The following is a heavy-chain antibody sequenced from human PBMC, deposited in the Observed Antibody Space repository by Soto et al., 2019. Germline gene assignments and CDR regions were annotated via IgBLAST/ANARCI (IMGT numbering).Heavy chain of an antibody. J-gene: IGHJ4*02. Sequence: TLSLTCTVSGGSISSGGFYWSWIRQHPGTGLEWIGYIYYSGSTYYNPSLKSRVTISVDTSKNQFSLKLSSVTAADTAVYYCAREAYYDSSGYTFDSWGQGTLVTVPS. CDR1: GGSISSGGFY. CDR3: AREAYYDSSGYTFDS. V-gene: IGHV4-31*03. CDR2: IYYSGST. D-gene: IGHD3-22*01.